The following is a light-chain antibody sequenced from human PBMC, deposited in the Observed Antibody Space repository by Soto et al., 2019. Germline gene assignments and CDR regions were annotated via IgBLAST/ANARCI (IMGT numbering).Light chain of an antibody. CDR2: AAS. CDR3: QKYSSVPV. CDR1: QGIRNF. Sequence: DIQMTQSPTSLSASVGDRVTITCRASQGIRNFVAWYQQKPGKAPKLLIYAASTLQSGVPSRFSDSRSGTDFTLTINSVQAEDVATYSCQKYSSVPVFGPGTKVEIK. V-gene: IGKV1-27*01. J-gene: IGKJ3*01.